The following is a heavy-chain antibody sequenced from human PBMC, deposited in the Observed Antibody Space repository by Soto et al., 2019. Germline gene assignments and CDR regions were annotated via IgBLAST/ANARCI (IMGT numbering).Heavy chain of an antibody. D-gene: IGHD5-18*01. CDR1: GGSISSYY. CDR2: IYYSGIT. J-gene: IGHJ6*02. V-gene: IGHV4-59*01. CDR3: ASGYIYGYYYGMDV. Sequence: SETLSLTCTVSGGSISSYYWSWIRQPPGKGLEWIGYIYYSGITDYNPSLKSRVTISVDTSKSQFSLKLSSVTAADTAVYYCASGYIYGYYYGMDVWGQGTTVTVSS.